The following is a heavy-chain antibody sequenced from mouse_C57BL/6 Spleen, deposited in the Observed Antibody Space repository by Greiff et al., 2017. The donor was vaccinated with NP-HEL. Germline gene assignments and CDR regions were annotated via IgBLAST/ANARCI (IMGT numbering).Heavy chain of an antibody. D-gene: IGHD4-1*01. J-gene: IGHJ3*01. CDR2: IYPGDGDT. V-gene: IGHV1-82*01. Sequence: QVQLQQSGPELVKPGASVKISCKASGYAFSSSWMNWVKQRPGKGLEWIGRIYPGDGDTTYNGKFKGKATLTADKSSSTAYMQLSSLTYEEAAVYFGARGPLGAYWGQGTLVTVSA. CDR3: ARGPLGAY. CDR1: GYAFSSSW.